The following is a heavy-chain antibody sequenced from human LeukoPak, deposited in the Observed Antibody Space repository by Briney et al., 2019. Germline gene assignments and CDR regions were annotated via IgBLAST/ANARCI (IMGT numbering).Heavy chain of an antibody. V-gene: IGHV1-8*03. Sequence: GASVKVSCKASGYTFISYDINWVRQATGQGLEWMGWMNPNSGNTGYAQKYQGRVTITRNTSISTAYMELSSLRSEDTAVYYCARGLGVNGGKPPIWGQGTMVTVSS. CDR3: ARGLGVNGGKPPI. CDR1: GYTFISYD. D-gene: IGHD4-23*01. CDR2: MNPNSGNT. J-gene: IGHJ3*02.